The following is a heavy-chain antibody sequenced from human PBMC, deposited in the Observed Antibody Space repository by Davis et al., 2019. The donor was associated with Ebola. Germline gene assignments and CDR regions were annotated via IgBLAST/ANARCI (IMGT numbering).Heavy chain of an antibody. V-gene: IGHV4-34*01. CDR2: INHSGST. J-gene: IGHJ5*02. D-gene: IGHD2-21*01. CDR3: ARGLSILWWENWFDP. CDR1: GGSFSGYY. Sequence: GSLRLSCAVYGGSFSGYYWSWIRQPPGKGLEWIGEINHSGSTNYNPSLKSRVTISVDTSKNQFSLKLSSVTAADTAVYYCARGLSILWWENWFDPWGQGTLVTVSS.